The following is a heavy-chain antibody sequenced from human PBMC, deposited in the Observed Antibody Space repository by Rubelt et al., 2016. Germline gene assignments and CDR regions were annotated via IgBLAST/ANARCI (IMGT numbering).Heavy chain of an antibody. CDR1: GGSTSSYY. CDR2: IYYSGST. J-gene: IGHJ3*02. CDR3: ARDGSGSYYNAGDAFDI. V-gene: IGHV4-59*01. Sequence: QVQLQESGPGLVKPSETLSLTCTVSGGSTSSYYWSWIRQPPGKGLEWIGYIYYSGSTNYNPSLKSRVTISVDTSKNQFSLKLSSVTAADTAVYYGARDGSGSYYNAGDAFDIWGQGTMVTVSS. D-gene: IGHD3-10*01.